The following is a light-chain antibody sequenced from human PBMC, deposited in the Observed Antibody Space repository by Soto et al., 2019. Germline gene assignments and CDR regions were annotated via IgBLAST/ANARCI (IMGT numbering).Light chain of an antibody. Sequence: DIVMTQTPLSLPVTPGEPASISCRSSQSLLNSDDGNTYLDWYLQKPGQSPQLLIKTLSYRASGVPDRFSGSGSGTDFTLKISRVEPEDVGVCYCMQRLEFPWTFGQGTKVEIK. CDR1: QSLLNSDDGNTY. CDR2: TLS. CDR3: MQRLEFPWT. J-gene: IGKJ1*01. V-gene: IGKV2-40*01.